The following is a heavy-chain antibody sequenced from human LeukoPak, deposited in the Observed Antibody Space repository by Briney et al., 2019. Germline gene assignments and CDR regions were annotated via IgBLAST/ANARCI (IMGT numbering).Heavy chain of an antibody. J-gene: IGHJ3*02. Sequence: ASVKVSCKVSGYTLTELSMHWVRQAPGKGLEWMGGFDPEDGETIYAQKFQGRVTMTEDTSTGTAYMELSSLRSEDTAVYYCATVRYSGYDRGDAFDIWGQGTMVTVSS. CDR1: GYTLTELS. D-gene: IGHD5-12*01. CDR2: FDPEDGET. CDR3: ATVRYSGYDRGDAFDI. V-gene: IGHV1-24*01.